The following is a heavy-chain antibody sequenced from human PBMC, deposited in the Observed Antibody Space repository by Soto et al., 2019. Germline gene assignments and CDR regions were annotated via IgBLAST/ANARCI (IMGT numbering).Heavy chain of an antibody. CDR2: ISGSGGST. Sequence: EVQLLESGGGLVQPGGSLRLSCAASGFTFSSYAMSWVRQAPGKGLEWVSAISGSGGSTYYADSVKGRFTISRDNSKITLYLQMNSLRAEDTAVYYCAKGGSYPFYYYYGMDVWGQGPTVTVSS. CDR3: AKGGSYPFYYYYGMDV. J-gene: IGHJ6*02. V-gene: IGHV3-23*01. CDR1: GFTFSSYA. D-gene: IGHD1-26*01.